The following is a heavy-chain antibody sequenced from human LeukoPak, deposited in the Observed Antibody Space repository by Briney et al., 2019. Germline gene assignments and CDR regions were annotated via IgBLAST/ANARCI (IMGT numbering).Heavy chain of an antibody. Sequence: ASVKVSCKSSGYTFSNYGISWVRQAPGQGLEWMGWITAYNGNRLYAQRFQGRITLTTDTSTSTSYMELRSLEYDDTAIYYCARDNDKVVDHWGQGTLVTVSS. CDR3: ARDNDKVVDH. CDR1: GYTFSNYG. CDR2: ITAYNGNR. J-gene: IGHJ4*01. D-gene: IGHD1-1*01. V-gene: IGHV1-18*01.